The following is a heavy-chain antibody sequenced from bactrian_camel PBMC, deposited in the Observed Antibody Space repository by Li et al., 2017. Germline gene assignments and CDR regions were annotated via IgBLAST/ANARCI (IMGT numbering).Heavy chain of an antibody. J-gene: IGHJ6*01. V-gene: IGHV3S6*01. Sequence: HVQLVESGGGSVQSGGSLSLSCAASGVTYSSYCWGWIRQAPGKQREAVAGFSRDDDPSYADSVKGRFTISQDSNRNTLYLQMKSLKPEDTVMYYCAAAEAGRGTWPDDDGYWGQGTQVTVS. CDR2: FSRDDDP. D-gene: IGHD3*01. CDR3: AAAEAGRGTWPDDDGY. CDR1: GVTYSSYC.